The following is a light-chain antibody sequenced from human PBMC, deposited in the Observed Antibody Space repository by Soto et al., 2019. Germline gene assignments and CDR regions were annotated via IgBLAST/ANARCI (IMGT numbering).Light chain of an antibody. CDR2: DAS. CDR3: QQYELSYS. CDR1: QNLGKW. J-gene: IGKJ2*01. V-gene: IGKV1-5*01. Sequence: IQMTQSPSIVSASVGDRVAITCRASQNLGKWLAWYQLKAGKAPKLLVFDASSLHDGVPSRFSGTGPGTECTLTINGLQPDDFGTYYCQQYELSYSFGPGTTVDIK.